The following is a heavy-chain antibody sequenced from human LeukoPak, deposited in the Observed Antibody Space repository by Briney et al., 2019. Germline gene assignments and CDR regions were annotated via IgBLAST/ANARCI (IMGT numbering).Heavy chain of an antibody. D-gene: IGHD3-22*01. V-gene: IGHV3-21*01. Sequence: PGGSLRLSCAASGFTFSSYSMTWVRQAPGKGLEWVSSISSSSSYIYYADSVKGRFTISRDNAKNSLYLQMNSLRAEDTAVYYCARDQGFYDSSGPFDYWGQGTLVTVSS. CDR3: ARDQGFYDSSGPFDY. CDR1: GFTFSSYS. J-gene: IGHJ4*02. CDR2: ISSSSSYI.